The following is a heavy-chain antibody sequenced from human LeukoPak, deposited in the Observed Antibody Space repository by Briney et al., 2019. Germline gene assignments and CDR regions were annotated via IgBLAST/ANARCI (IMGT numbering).Heavy chain of an antibody. D-gene: IGHD6-19*01. V-gene: IGHV4-4*07. J-gene: IGHJ4*02. CDR3: ARRGPVAGYFDY. CDR2: IYTSGST. CDR1: GGSISSYY. Sequence: SETLSLTCTVSGGSISSYYWSWIRQLAGKGLEWIGRIYTSGSTNYNPSLKSRVTMSVDTSKNQFSLKLSSVTAADTAVYYCARRGPVAGYFDYWGQGTLVTVSS.